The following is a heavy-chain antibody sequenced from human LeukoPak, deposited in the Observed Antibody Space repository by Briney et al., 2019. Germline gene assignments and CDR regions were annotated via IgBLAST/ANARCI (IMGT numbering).Heavy chain of an antibody. D-gene: IGHD1-26*01. Sequence: SETLSLTCAVYGGSFSGYYWSWIRQPPGKGLEWIGEINHSGSTNYNPSLKSRVTISVDTSKNQFSLKLSSVTAADTAVYYCAREYSGSYYFHYYYYMDVWGKGTTVTVSS. CDR3: AREYSGSYYFHYYYYMDV. CDR2: INHSGST. V-gene: IGHV4-34*01. CDR1: GGSFSGYY. J-gene: IGHJ6*03.